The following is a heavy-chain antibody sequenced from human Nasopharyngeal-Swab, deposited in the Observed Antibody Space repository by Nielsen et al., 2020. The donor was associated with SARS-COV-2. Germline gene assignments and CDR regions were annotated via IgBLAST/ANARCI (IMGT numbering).Heavy chain of an antibody. CDR1: GFTFSSYA. CDR2: ISYDGSNK. D-gene: IGHD1-26*01. CDR3: ARSLGGSYYSGLDY. V-gene: IGHV3-30-3*01. J-gene: IGHJ4*02. Sequence: RGSLRLSCAASGFTFSSYAMHWVRQAPGKGLEWVAVISYDGSNKYYADSVKGRFTISRDNSKNTLYLQMNSLRAEDTAVYYCARSLGGSYYSGLDYWGQGTLVTVSS.